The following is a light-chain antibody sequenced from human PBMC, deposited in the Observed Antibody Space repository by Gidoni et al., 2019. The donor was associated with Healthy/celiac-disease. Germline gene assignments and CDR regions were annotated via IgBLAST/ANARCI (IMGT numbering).Light chain of an antibody. J-gene: IGLJ2*01. V-gene: IGLV2-8*01. Sequence: QSALTQPPSASGSPGPSVPISCTGTSRDVGGYNYVSWYQQHPGKAPKLMIYEVSKRPSGVPDRFSGSKSGNTASLTVSGLQAEDEADYYCSSYAGSNNFVVFGGGTKLTVL. CDR1: SRDVGGYNY. CDR3: SSYAGSNNFVV. CDR2: EVS.